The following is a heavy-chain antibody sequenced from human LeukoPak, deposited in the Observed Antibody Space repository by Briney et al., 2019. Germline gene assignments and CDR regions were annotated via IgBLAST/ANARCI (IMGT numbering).Heavy chain of an antibody. V-gene: IGHV4-61*01. CDR2: ISNSGST. J-gene: IGHJ4*02. Sequence: SETLSLTCAVSGGYVNRGTFFWTWIWKPPGKGLEWIGYISNSGSTNYHPSLKSRVTISSDTSKTQFTLKLTSVTAADTAVYYCARSPSGYRFDSWGQGTLVTVSS. CDR1: GGYVNRGTFF. CDR3: ARSPSGYRFDS. D-gene: IGHD3-22*01.